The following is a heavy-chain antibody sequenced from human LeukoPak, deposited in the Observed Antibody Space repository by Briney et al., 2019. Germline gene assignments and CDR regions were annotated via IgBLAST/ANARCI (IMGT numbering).Heavy chain of an antibody. J-gene: IGHJ4*02. V-gene: IGHV3-33*01. D-gene: IGHD3-10*01. CDR1: GFTFSSYG. Sequence: PGGSLRLSCAASGFTFSSYGMHWVRQAPGKGLEWVAVIWYDGSNKYYADSVKGRFTISGDNSKNTLYLQMNSLRAEDTAVYYCARGSGSYSPRYFDYWGQGTLVTVSS. CDR2: IWYDGSNK. CDR3: ARGSGSYSPRYFDY.